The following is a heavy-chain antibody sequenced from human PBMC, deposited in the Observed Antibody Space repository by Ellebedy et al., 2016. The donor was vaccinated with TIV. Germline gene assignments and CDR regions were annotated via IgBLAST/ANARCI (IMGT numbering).Heavy chain of an antibody. CDR1: GFTFSSYA. CDR3: GRGSTGNYYAMDV. V-gene: IGHV3-53*01. D-gene: IGHD1-1*01. CDR2: MYSGGST. J-gene: IGHJ6*02. Sequence: GGSLRLSXAASGFTFSSYAMGWVRQAPGKGLDWVSVMYSGGSTFYADSVKGRFTISRDNSKNTLYLQMNSLRAEDTAVYYCGRGSTGNYYAMDVWGQGTTVTVSS.